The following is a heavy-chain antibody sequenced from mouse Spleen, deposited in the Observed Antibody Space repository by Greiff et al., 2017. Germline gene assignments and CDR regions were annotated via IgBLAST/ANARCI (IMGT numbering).Heavy chain of an antibody. CDR3: ASYGNSFDY. J-gene: IGHJ2*01. CDR2: ISSGGSYT. Sequence: EVMLVESGGGLVKPGGSLKLSCAASGFTFSSYAMSWVRQTPEKRLEWVATISSGGSYTYYPDSVKGRFTISRDNAKNTLYLQMSSLRSEDTAMYYCASYGNSFDYWGQGTTLTVSS. V-gene: IGHV5-9-1*01. CDR1: GFTFSSYA. D-gene: IGHD2-1*01.